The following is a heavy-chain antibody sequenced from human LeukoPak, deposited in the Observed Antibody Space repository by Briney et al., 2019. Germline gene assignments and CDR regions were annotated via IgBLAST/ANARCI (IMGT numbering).Heavy chain of an antibody. CDR3: ARDLEMATIYNNWFDP. J-gene: IGHJ5*02. Sequence: ASVKVSCKASGYTFTGYYMHWVRQAPGQGLEWMGWINPNSGGTNYAQKFQGRVTMTRDTSISTAYMELSRLRSDDTAVYYCARDLEMATIYNNWFDPWAREPWSPSPQ. D-gene: IGHD5-24*01. V-gene: IGHV1-2*02. CDR2: INPNSGGT. CDR1: GYTFTGYY.